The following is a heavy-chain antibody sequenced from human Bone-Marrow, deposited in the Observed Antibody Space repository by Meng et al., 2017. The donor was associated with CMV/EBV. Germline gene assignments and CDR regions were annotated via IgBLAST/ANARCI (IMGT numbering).Heavy chain of an antibody. CDR2: IIPIFGTA. Sequence: SVKVSCKASGGTFSSYAISWVRQAPGQGLEWMGGIIPIFGTANYAQKFQGRVTITTDESTSTAYMELSSLRSEDTAVYYCASQQASGPEYFQHWGPGTLVTVSS. J-gene: IGHJ1*01. CDR3: ASQQASGPEYFQH. CDR1: GGTFSSYA. V-gene: IGHV1-69*05. D-gene: IGHD5-12*01.